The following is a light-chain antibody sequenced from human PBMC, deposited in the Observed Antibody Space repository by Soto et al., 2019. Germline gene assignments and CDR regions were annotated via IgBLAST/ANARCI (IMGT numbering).Light chain of an antibody. V-gene: IGKV2-28*01. CDR3: MHALHGPPT. CDR1: QSLLHSNGYNY. J-gene: IGKJ1*01. Sequence: DIVMTQSPLSLPVTPGAPASISCRSSQSLLHSNGYNYLDWYLQKPGQSPQLLIDLGSNRASGVPDRFRGSGTRTDFALQVSRVEDEEVRVYCSMHALHGPPTFGNGTKVELK. CDR2: LGS.